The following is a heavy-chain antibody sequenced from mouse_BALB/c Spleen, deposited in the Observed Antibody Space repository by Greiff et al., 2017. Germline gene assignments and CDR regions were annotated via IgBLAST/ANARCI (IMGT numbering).Heavy chain of an antibody. CDR1: GDSITSGY. Sequence: DVMLVESGPSLVKPSQTLSLTCSVTGDSITSGYWNWIRKFPGNKLEYMGYISYSGSTYYNPSLKSRISITRDTSKNQYYLQLNSVTTEDTATYYCARSLYDGYYAWLAYWGQGTLVTVSA. D-gene: IGHD2-3*01. J-gene: IGHJ3*01. CDR3: ARSLYDGYYAWLAY. CDR2: ISYSGST. V-gene: IGHV3-8*02.